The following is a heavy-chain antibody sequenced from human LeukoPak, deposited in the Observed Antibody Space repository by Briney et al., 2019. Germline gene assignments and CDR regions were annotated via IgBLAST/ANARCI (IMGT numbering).Heavy chain of an antibody. V-gene: IGHV4-30-2*01. CDR2: IYHSGST. Sequence: SETLSLTCAVSGGSISSGGYSWSWIRQPRGKGLEWIGYIYHSGSTYYNPSLKSRVTISVDRSKNQFPLKLSSVTAADTAVYYCARDGRDTVTTSYWYFDLWGRGTLVTVSS. CDR1: GGSISSGGYS. CDR3: ARDGRDTVTTSYWYFDL. J-gene: IGHJ2*01. D-gene: IGHD4-17*01.